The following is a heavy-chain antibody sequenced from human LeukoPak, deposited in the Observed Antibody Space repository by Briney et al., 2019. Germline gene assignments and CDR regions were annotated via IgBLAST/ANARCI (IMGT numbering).Heavy chain of an antibody. CDR3: ARGTIAAAVYYYFDY. CDR1: GFTVSSYW. V-gene: IGHV3-7*04. Sequence: GGSLRLSCAASGFTVSSYWMSWVRQAPGKGLEWVSNIKRDRGEKYYVDSVKGGFTISRDNAKNSLYLQMNRLRAEDTAVYYCARGTIAAAVYYYFDYWGQGTQVTVSS. J-gene: IGHJ4*02. D-gene: IGHD6-13*01. CDR2: IKRDRGEK.